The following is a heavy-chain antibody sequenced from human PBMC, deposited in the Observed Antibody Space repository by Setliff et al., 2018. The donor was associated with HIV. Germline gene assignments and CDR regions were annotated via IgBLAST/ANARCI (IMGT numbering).Heavy chain of an antibody. V-gene: IGHV4-39*02. CDR3: MRGRSITIFGVAYFDF. Sequence: SETLSLTCTVSGVSTSSSSYYWGWIRQPPGKGLDWIGYVYYSGSTYYSPSLKSRLTISVDTSKNHFSLRLSSVTAADTAVYYCMRGRSITIFGVAYFDFWGQGTQVTVSS. CDR1: GVSTSSSSYY. J-gene: IGHJ4*02. CDR2: VYYSGST. D-gene: IGHD3-3*01.